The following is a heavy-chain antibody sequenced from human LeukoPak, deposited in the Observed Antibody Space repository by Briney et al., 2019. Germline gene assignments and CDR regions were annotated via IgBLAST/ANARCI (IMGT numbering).Heavy chain of an antibody. J-gene: IGHJ4*02. CDR1: GFTFSDYY. CDR2: ISGSSSTI. D-gene: IGHD2-2*01. CDR3: AKDQREYQHTFEY. V-gene: IGHV3-11*04. Sequence: GGSLRLSCAASGFTFSDYYMSWIRQAPGKGLEWVSYISGSSSTIYYADSVRGRFTISRDNAKNSLYLQMNSLRAEDTAVYYCAKDQREYQHTFEYWGQGTLVTVSS.